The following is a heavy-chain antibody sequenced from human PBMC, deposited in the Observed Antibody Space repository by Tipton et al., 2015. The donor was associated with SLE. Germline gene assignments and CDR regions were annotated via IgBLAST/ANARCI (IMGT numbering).Heavy chain of an antibody. CDR1: GFTFSDYY. Sequence: GSLRLSCAASGFTFSDYYMSWIRQAPGKGLEWVSYISSSSSYTNYADSVKGRFTISRDNAKNSLYLQMNSLRAEDTAVYYCARNNGDHDAFDIWGQGTMVTVSS. CDR2: ISSSSSYT. D-gene: IGHD7-27*01. CDR3: ARNNGDHDAFDI. V-gene: IGHV3-11*03. J-gene: IGHJ3*02.